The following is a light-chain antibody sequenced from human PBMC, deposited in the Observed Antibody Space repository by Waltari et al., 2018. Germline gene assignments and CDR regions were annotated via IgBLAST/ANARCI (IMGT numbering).Light chain of an antibody. CDR1: DSNIGNNV. Sequence: QSVLTQTPSASATPGQSVITSCFGSDSNIGNNVVNWYQQVPGTAPKLLIYRNDQRPSGVPVRFSGSKSGTSASLAISGLQSEDEAHYYCAAWDDSLDGGVFGGGTKVTV. V-gene: IGLV1-44*01. CDR2: RND. CDR3: AAWDDSLDGGV. J-gene: IGLJ3*02.